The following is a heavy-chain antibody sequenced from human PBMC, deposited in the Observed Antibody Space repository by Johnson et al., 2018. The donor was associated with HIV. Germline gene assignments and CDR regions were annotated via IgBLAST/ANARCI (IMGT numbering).Heavy chain of an antibody. CDR3: ARKEYSNYGGRDAFDI. V-gene: IGHV3-7*01. CDR2: IKQDGSEK. Sequence: MLLVESGGGLVQPGGSLRLSCVVSGFTFRSYWMTWVRQAPGKGLEWVANIKQDGSEKYYVDSVKGRFTISRDNAKNSLYLQMNGLRAEDTAVYYCARKEYSNYGGRDAFDIWGQGTMVTVPS. D-gene: IGHD4-11*01. J-gene: IGHJ3*02. CDR1: GFTFRSYW.